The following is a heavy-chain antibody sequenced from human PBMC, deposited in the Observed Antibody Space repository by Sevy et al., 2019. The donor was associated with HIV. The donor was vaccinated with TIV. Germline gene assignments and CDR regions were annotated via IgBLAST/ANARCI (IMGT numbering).Heavy chain of an antibody. CDR2: ISYDGSNK. CDR3: ANEDHYDFWSGFDYYYGKDV. CDR1: GFTFSSYG. D-gene: IGHD3-3*01. J-gene: IGHJ6*02. Sequence: GGSLRLSCAASGFTFSSYGMHWVRQAPGKGLEWVAVISYDGSNKYYADSVKGRFTISRDNSKNTLYLQMNSLRAEDTAVYYCANEDHYDFWSGFDYYYGKDVWGQGTTVTVSS. V-gene: IGHV3-30*18.